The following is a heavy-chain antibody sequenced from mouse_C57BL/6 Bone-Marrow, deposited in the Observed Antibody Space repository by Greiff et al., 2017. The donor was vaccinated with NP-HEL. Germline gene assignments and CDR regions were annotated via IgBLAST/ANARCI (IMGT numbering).Heavy chain of an antibody. CDR1: GYAFSSSW. V-gene: IGHV1-82*01. CDR3: ASPLYYYGSFFDY. D-gene: IGHD1-1*01. CDR2: IYPGDGDT. Sequence: QVQLKESGPELVKPGASVKISCKASGYAFSSSWMHWVKQRPGKGLEWIGRIYPGDGDTNYNGKFKGKATLTADKSSSTAYMQLSSLTSEDSAVYFCASPLYYYGSFFDYWGQGTTLTVSS. J-gene: IGHJ2*01.